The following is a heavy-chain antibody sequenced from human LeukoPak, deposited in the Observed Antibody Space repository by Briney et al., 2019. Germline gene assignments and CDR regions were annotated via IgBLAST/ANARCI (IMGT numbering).Heavy chain of an antibody. CDR1: GGSISSCRYY. CDR2: IYYSGSA. D-gene: IGHD5-12*01. V-gene: IGHV4-39*01. CDR3: GRRIVATTSIDY. J-gene: IGHJ4*02. Sequence: SETLSLTCTVSGGSISSCRYYWVWLRQPPGKELEWIGSIYYSGSAYYNPSLKSRVTISVDTSKNQFSLKLSSVTAADTAVYYCGRRIVATTSIDYWGQGTLVTVSS.